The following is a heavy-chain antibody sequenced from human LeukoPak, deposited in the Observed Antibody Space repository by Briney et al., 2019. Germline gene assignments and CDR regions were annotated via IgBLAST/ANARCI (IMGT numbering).Heavy chain of an antibody. D-gene: IGHD1-26*01. CDR1: GGSINSYY. CDR2: VSYSGST. V-gene: IGHV4-59*01. CDR3: ARGGWSLDL. Sequence: SETLSLTCTVSGGSINSYYWSWIRQPPGKELEWIGYVSYSGSTNYNPSLKSRVTISVDTSKNQFSLRLTSVTAADTAVYHCARGGWSLDLWGRGTLVTVSS. J-gene: IGHJ2*01.